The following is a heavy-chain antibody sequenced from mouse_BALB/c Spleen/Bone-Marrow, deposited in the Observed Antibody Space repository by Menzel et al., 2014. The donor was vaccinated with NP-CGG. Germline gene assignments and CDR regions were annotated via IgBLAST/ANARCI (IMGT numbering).Heavy chain of an antibody. V-gene: IGHV7-3*02. CDR3: ARDRRYDLAWFAY. D-gene: IGHD2-14*01. CDR1: GFTFTDYY. Sequence: EVKVVESGGGLVQPGGSLRLSCATSGFTFTDYYMSWVRQPPGRALEWLGSIRNKANGYTTEYSASVKGRFTISRDNSQSILYLQMNTLRAEDSATYYCARDRRYDLAWFAYWGQGTLVTVSA. CDR2: IRNKANGYTT. J-gene: IGHJ3*01.